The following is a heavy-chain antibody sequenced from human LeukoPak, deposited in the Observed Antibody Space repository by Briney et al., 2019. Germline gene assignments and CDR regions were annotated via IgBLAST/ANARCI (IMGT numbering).Heavy chain of an antibody. CDR3: AKDSPAKFYGTLE. CDR1: GFTFSSYS. CDR2: IRYDGTDK. V-gene: IGHV3-30*02. J-gene: IGHJ4*02. Sequence: GGSLRLSCAASGFTFSSYSMNWVRQAPGKGLEWVSFIRYDGTDKYYADSVTGRFIISRDNIKSKLYLQMNSLRAEDTAVYYCAKDSPAKFYGTLEWGQGTLVTVSS. D-gene: IGHD1-7*01.